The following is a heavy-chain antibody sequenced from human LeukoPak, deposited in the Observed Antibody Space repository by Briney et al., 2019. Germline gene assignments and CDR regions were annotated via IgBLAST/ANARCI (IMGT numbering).Heavy chain of an antibody. V-gene: IGHV4-38-2*01. CDR2: IYHSGST. Sequence: PSETLSLTCAVSVYSISNGYFWGWIRQPPGKGLEWIGSIYHSGSTYYNPSLKSRVTISVDTSKNQSSLKVGSVTAADTAVYYCARHYSGSFYPPYFDYWGQGTLVTVSS. J-gene: IGHJ4*02. CDR3: ARHYSGSFYPPYFDY. D-gene: IGHD1-26*01. CDR1: VYSISNGYF.